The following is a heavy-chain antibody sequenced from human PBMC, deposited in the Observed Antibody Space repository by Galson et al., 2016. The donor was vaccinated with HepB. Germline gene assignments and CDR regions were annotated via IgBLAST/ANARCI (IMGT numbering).Heavy chain of an antibody. V-gene: IGHV1-69*06. Sequence: SVKVSCKASGGTFSNFAISWLRQAPGQGLEWMGGIIPLFGATNYAQKFQGRVTITADKSTTTVYMDLSSLRSEDTAVYYCARGGGIIMVWGVMPGWFDPWGQGTLVTVSS. CDR2: IIPLFGAT. CDR1: GGTFSNFA. CDR3: ARGGGIIMVWGVMPGWFDP. J-gene: IGHJ5*02. D-gene: IGHD3-10*01.